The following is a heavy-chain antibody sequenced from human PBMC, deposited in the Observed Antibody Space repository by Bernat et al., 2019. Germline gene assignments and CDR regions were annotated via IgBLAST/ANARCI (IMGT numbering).Heavy chain of an antibody. Sequence: QVQLVESGGGVVQPGRSLRLSCAASGFTFSSYVMHWVRQAPGKGLEWVAVISYDGSNKYYADSVKGRFTISRDNSKNTLYLQMNSLRAEETAVYYCAGDLAVAGPNYYYYGMDVWGQGTTVTV. V-gene: IGHV3-30-3*01. CDR2: ISYDGSNK. CDR3: AGDLAVAGPNYYYYGMDV. CDR1: GFTFSSYV. D-gene: IGHD6-19*01. J-gene: IGHJ6*02.